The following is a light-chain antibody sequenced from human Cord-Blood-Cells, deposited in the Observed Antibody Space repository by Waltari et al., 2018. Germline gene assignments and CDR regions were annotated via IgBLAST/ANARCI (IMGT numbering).Light chain of an antibody. Sequence: HSALTQPASVSGSPGQSITISCTGTSSDVGSYNLVSWYQQHPGKAPKLMIYEGSKRPSGVSNRFSGSKSGNTASLTISGRQAEDEADYYCCSYAGSSTDWVFGGGTKLTVL. V-gene: IGLV2-23*01. J-gene: IGLJ3*02. CDR1: SSDVGSYNL. CDR3: CSYAGSSTDWV. CDR2: EGS.